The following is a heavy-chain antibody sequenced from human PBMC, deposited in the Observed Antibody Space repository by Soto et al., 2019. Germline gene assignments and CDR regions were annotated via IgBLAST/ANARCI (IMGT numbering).Heavy chain of an antibody. CDR2: VYYTGST. V-gene: IGHV4-59*08. CDR3: ARTFLGPDLLADSFVDYYYYMDV. D-gene: IGHD3-9*01. Sequence: QVQLQESGPGLVRPSETLSLTCTVSGGSISNFYWSWIRQPPGKGLEWIGYVYYTGSTRYNPSLKPRDPFPADSSRGQFSLRLNSVTAADTAVYYCARTFLGPDLLADSFVDYYYYMDVWGQGTTVTVSS. CDR1: GGSISNFY. J-gene: IGHJ6*03.